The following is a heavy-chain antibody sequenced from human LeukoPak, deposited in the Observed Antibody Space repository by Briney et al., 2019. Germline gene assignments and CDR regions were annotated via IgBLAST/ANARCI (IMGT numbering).Heavy chain of an antibody. D-gene: IGHD4-17*01. Sequence: SETLSLTCTVSGGSISRYYWSWIRQPPGKGLEWIGYIYYSGSTNYNPSLKSRVTISVDTSKNQFSLKLSSVTAADTAVYYCARWNGDYDPLPFDYWGQGTLVTVSS. CDR2: IYYSGST. CDR3: ARWNGDYDPLPFDY. V-gene: IGHV4-59*01. CDR1: GGSISRYY. J-gene: IGHJ4*02.